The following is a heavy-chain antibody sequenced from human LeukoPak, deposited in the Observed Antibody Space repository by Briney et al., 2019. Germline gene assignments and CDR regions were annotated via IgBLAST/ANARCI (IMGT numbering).Heavy chain of an antibody. D-gene: IGHD3-16*02. CDR1: GGSFSDYY. CDR3: ARGRFIDYYFDY. V-gene: IGHV4-34*01. Sequence: SETLSLTCGESGGSFSDYYWSWIRQPPGKGLEWIGEVIRSGATSSNPPLKSRVTISMDASKNQVSLRLRSVTAADTAVYYCARGRFIDYYFDYWGQGSLVTVSS. CDR2: VIRSGAT. J-gene: IGHJ4*02.